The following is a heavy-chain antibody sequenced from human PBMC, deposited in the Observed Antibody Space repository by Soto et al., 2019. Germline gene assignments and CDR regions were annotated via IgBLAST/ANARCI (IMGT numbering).Heavy chain of an antibody. Sequence: GGSLRLSCAASGFTFSSYGMHWVRQAPGKGLEWVAVISYDGSNKYYADSVKGRFTISRDNSKNTLYLQMNSLRAEDTAVYYCAKDILRESSGFDYWGQGTLVTVSS. CDR3: AKDILRESSGFDY. V-gene: IGHV3-30*18. J-gene: IGHJ4*02. CDR1: GFTFSSYG. CDR2: ISYDGSNK. D-gene: IGHD6-19*01.